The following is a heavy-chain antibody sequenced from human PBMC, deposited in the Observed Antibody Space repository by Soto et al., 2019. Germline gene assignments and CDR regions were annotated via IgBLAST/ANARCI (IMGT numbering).Heavy chain of an antibody. CDR1: GFSLSNARMG. J-gene: IGHJ4*02. CDR2: IFSIDEK. Sequence: QVTLKESGPVLVKPTETLTLTCTVSGFSLSNARMGVSWISQPPGTALDWLAHIFSIDEKSYNTSPQSRLTISRDTTKSQVALTMIYMDPVDAATYYRARTRGGGYEDLDYSGQETLVTVSS. CDR3: ARTRGGGYEDLDY. V-gene: IGHV2-26*01. D-gene: IGHD5-12*01.